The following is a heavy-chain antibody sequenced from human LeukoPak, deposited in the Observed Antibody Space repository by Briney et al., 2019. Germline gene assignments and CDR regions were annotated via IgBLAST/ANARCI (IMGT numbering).Heavy chain of an antibody. CDR1: GGTFSSYA. CDR3: ASSPMITFGGVIVPNWFDP. J-gene: IGHJ5*02. Sequence: SSVKVSCKASGGTFSSYAISWVRQAPGQGFEWMGRIIPIFGTANYAQKFQGRVTITTDESTSTAYMELSSLRSEDTAVYYCASSPMITFGGVIVPNWFDPWGQGTLVTVSS. CDR2: IIPIFGTA. D-gene: IGHD3-16*02. V-gene: IGHV1-69*05.